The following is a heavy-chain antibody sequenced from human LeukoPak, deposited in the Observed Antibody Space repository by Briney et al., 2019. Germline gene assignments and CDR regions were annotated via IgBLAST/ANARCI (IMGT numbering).Heavy chain of an antibody. CDR3: ARDRRHGDYDEY. D-gene: IGHD4-17*01. J-gene: IGHJ4*02. CDR2: IIPIFGTA. V-gene: IGHV1-69*13. Sequence: AAVKVSCKASRGTFSSYAISWVRQAPGQGREWMGGIIPIFGTANYAQKFQGRVTITADESTSTAYMELSSLRSEDTAVYYCARDRRHGDYDEYWGQGTLVTVSS. CDR1: RGTFSSYA.